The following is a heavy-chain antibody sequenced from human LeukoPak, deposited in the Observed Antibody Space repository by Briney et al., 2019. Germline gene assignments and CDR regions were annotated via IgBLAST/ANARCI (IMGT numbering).Heavy chain of an antibody. V-gene: IGHV4-4*07. D-gene: IGHD4-17*01. CDR3: ARHRYGDYPRWFDP. CDR2: IYSSGTT. J-gene: IGHJ5*02. CDR1: GGSMSGYF. Sequence: SETLSLTCTVSGGSMSGYFWAWIRRPAGKGLEWIGRIYSSGTTNYNLSLKSRVNISEDTSKNQFSLKLSSVAAADTAVYYCARHRYGDYPRWFDPGGQGTLVTVSS.